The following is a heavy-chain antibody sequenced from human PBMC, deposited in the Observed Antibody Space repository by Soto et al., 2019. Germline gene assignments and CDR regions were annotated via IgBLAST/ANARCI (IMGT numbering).Heavy chain of an antibody. CDR1: GGSVNSGGYY. V-gene: IGHV4-31*03. CDR2: IYYSGST. Sequence: SETLSLTCTVSGGSVNSGGYYWSWIRQHPGKGLEWIGYIYYSGSTYYNPSLKSRVTISIDTSKNQFSLKLSSVTAADTAVYYCARAQTIFGIITVFDYWGQGTLVTVSS. CDR3: ARAQTIFGIITVFDY. J-gene: IGHJ4*02. D-gene: IGHD3-3*01.